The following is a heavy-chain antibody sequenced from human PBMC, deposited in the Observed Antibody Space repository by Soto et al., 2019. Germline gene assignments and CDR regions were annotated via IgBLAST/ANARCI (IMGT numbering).Heavy chain of an antibody. D-gene: IGHD5-18*01. CDR2: ITYDGSNK. J-gene: IGHJ6*02. CDR1: GFTFSSYA. Sequence: QVQLVESGGGVVQPGRSLRLSCAASGFTFSSYAMHWVRQAPGKGLESVAVITYDGSNKYHADSVKGRFTINRDNSKNTLYLQMNSLRAKDTAVYYCARDLEHSYGSDYYYYGMDVWGQGTTVTVSS. V-gene: IGHV3-30-3*01. CDR3: ARDLEHSYGSDYYYYGMDV.